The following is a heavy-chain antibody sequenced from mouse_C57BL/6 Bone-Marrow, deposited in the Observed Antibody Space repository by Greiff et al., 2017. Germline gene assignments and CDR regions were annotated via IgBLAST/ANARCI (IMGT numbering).Heavy chain of an antibody. J-gene: IGHJ4*01. Sequence: EVQLQQSGPELVKPGASVKIPCKASGYTFTDYNMDWVKQSHGKSLEWIGDINPNNGGTIYNQKFKGKATLTVDKSSSTAYMALRSLTSEDTAVYYCARFTYYGSSYLYAMDYWGQGTSVTVSS. CDR1: GYTFTDYN. CDR3: ARFTYYGSSYLYAMDY. CDR2: INPNNGGT. V-gene: IGHV1-18*01. D-gene: IGHD1-1*01.